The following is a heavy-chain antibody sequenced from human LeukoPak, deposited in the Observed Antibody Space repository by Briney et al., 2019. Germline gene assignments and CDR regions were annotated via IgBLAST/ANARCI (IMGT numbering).Heavy chain of an antibody. J-gene: IGHJ4*02. CDR1: GYSFTGYY. D-gene: IGHD2-15*01. V-gene: IGHV1-2*02. CDR2: INPNSGGT. CDR3: AREGFCRGGNCPVAY. Sequence: ASVKVSCKASGYSFTGYYIHWVRQAPGQGLEWMGWINPNSGGTNYAQKFQGRVSMTRDTSISTAYMELSRLRSDDTALYYCAREGFCRGGNCPVAYWGQGTLVTVSS.